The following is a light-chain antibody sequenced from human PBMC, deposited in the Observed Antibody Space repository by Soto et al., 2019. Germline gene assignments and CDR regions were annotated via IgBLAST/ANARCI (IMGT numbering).Light chain of an antibody. Sequence: QSVLTQPPSASGTPGQRVTISCSGSSSNIGSTSVYWYQQLPGTAPKLLIYSNNRRPSGVPDRLSGSKSGTSASLAISGLQSEDEADYYCAAWYNSLSGWVFGGGTKLTVL. CDR1: SSNIGSTS. CDR2: SNN. CDR3: AAWYNSLSGWV. V-gene: IGLV1-44*01. J-gene: IGLJ3*02.